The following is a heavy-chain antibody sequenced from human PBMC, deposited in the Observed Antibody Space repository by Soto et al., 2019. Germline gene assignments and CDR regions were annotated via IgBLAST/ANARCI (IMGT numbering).Heavy chain of an antibody. CDR1: GFAFSGYW. Sequence: EVQLVESGGDWVQPGGSLRLSCAASGFAFSGYWMSEVREAPGKGLEGVADIKHDGSGKYYVDSGKGRVTISRDNAKNSLYVQTISLSVEETAVYYCARATSVGAYWGEGSPVTVTS. D-gene: IGHD1-26*01. CDR3: ARATSVGAY. V-gene: IGHV3-7*01. CDR2: IKHDGSGK. J-gene: IGHJ4*02.